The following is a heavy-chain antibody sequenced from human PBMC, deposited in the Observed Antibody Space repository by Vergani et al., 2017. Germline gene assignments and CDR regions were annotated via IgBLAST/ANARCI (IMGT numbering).Heavy chain of an antibody. D-gene: IGHD3-10*01. CDR2: INPNSGGT. V-gene: IGHV1-2*06. CDR1: GYTFTGYY. Sequence: QVQLVQSGAEVKKPGASVKVSCKASGYTFTGYYMHWVRQAPGQGLEWMGRINPNSGGTNYAQKFQGRVTITRDTSASTAYMELSSLRSEDTAVYYCARDMWDVRGISFDYWGQGTRVTVSS. J-gene: IGHJ4*02. CDR3: ARDMWDVRGISFDY.